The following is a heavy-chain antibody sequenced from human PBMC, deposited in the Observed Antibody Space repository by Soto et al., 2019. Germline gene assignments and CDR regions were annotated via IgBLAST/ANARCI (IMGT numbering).Heavy chain of an antibody. D-gene: IGHD6-13*01. J-gene: IGHJ4*02. V-gene: IGHV3-30-3*01. CDR1: GFTFSSYT. CDR2: ISYDGSNK. Sequence: GGSLRLSCAASGFTFSSYTMHWVRQAPGKGLEWVAVISYDGSNKYYADSVKGRFTISRDNSKNTLYLQMNSLRAEDTAVYYCARDRSWYVSFDYWGQGTLVTVSS. CDR3: ARDRSWYVSFDY.